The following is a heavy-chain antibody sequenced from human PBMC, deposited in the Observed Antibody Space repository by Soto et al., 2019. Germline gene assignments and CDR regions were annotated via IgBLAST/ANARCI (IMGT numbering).Heavy chain of an antibody. Sequence: GGSLRLSCAASGFNFSSYAMHWVRQAPGKGLEWVAVISDDGGKKYYADSVKGRFTISRDNSQNTLYVEMTSLSAEDTAVYYCAREGQPAAGTTPHNWGQGTLVTSPQ. CDR1: GFNFSSYA. V-gene: IGHV3-30*04. J-gene: IGHJ4*02. D-gene: IGHD6-13*01. CDR2: ISDDGGKK. CDR3: AREGQPAAGTTPHN.